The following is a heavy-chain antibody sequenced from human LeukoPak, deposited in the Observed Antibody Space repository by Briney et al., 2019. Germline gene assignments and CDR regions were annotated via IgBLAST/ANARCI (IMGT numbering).Heavy chain of an antibody. Sequence: DPSETLSLTCAVSGGSISSGGYAWRWLRQPPGKGLERIVYIYYSGSTNYNPSHKSRVTISVDTSKNQFSLKLSSVTAADTAVYYCASNSLGDCGNLDYWSQGTLVTVSS. D-gene: IGHD2-21*02. J-gene: IGHJ4*02. CDR1: GGSISSGGYA. CDR2: IYYSGST. V-gene: IGHV4-61*08. CDR3: ASNSLGDCGNLDY.